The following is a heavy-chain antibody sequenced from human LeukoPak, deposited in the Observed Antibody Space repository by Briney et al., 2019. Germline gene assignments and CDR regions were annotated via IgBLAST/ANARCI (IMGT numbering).Heavy chain of an antibody. D-gene: IGHD5-12*01. CDR1: GFTFSNYI. J-gene: IGHJ4*02. V-gene: IGHV3-30*04. CDR3: AREWHSGHEY. Sequence: GSLRLSCAASGFTFSNYIMHWVRQAPGKGLDWVAVILENGSNQHYADSVKGRFTISRDNAKNSLYLQMNSLRVEDTAVYYCAREWHSGHEYWGQGTLVTVSS. CDR2: ILENGSNQ.